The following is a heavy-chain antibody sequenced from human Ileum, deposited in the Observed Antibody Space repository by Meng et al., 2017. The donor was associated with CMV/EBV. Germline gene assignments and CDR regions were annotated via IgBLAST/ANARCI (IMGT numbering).Heavy chain of an antibody. J-gene: IGHJ4*02. CDR3: ARVGGIWYFGY. CDR1: GFTFSNYW. D-gene: IGHD3-16*01. CDR2: LKQDGSET. V-gene: IGHV3-7*01. Sequence: GGSLRLSCAASGFTFSNYWMSWVRQAPGKGLEWVANLKQDGSETYWLDSVKGRFTVSRDNAKNSLYLQMYSLRAEDMAVYYCARVGGIWYFGYWGQGALVTVSS.